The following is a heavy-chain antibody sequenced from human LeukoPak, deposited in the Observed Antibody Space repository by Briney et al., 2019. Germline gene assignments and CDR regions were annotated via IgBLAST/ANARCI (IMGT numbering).Heavy chain of an antibody. J-gene: IGHJ4*02. CDR1: GFTFSSYG. D-gene: IGHD4-17*01. Sequence: GGTLRLSCAASGFTFSSYGMSWVRQAPGKGLEWVSAISGSGGSTYYADSVKGRFTISRDNSKNTLYLQMNSLRAEDTAVYYCAKDLYGDYDYFDYWGQGTLVTVSS. V-gene: IGHV3-23*01. CDR2: ISGSGGST. CDR3: AKDLYGDYDYFDY.